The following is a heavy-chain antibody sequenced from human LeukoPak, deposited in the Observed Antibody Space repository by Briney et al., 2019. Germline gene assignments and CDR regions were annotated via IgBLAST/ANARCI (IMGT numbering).Heavy chain of an antibody. CDR3: ATYRQVLLPFES. CDR2: ISYDGSNK. D-gene: IGHD2-8*02. Sequence: PGGSLRLSCAASGFTFSSYGMHWVRQAPGKGLEWVAVISYDGSNKYYADSVRGRFTISRDNSKNPLSLQMNSLRAEDTAIYYCATYRQVLLPFESWGQGTLVTVSS. CDR1: GFTFSSYG. J-gene: IGHJ4*02. V-gene: IGHV3-30*03.